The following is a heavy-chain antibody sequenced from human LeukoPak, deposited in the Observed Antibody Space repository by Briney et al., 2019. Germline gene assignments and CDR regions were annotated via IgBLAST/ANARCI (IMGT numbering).Heavy chain of an antibody. V-gene: IGHV4-34*01. D-gene: IGHD6-13*01. CDR2: INHSGST. CDR1: GGSFSGYC. J-gene: IGHJ4*02. CDR3: ARVLPIAAAYFDY. Sequence: PSETLSLTCAVYGGSFSGYCWSWIRQPPGKGLEWIGEINHSGSTNYNPSLKSRVTISVDTSKNQFSLKPSSVTAADTAVYYCARVLPIAAAYFDYWGQGTLVTVSS.